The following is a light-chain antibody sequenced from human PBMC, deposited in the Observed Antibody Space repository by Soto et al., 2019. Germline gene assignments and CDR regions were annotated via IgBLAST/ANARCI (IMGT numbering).Light chain of an antibody. V-gene: IGKV3D-20*02. Sequence: EIVLTQSPATLSLSPGARATLSCRASQSVTDNYLAWYQQKPGQAPRLVISGASSRTSGIPDRFSASGSGTDFTLTISRLEPEDFAVYYCLQRSNWPRTFGQGTRLEIK. J-gene: IGKJ5*01. CDR1: QSVTDNY. CDR2: GAS. CDR3: LQRSNWPRT.